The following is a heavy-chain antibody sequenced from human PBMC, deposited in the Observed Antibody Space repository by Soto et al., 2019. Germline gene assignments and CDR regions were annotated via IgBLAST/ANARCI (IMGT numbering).Heavy chain of an antibody. CDR1: GYTFTSYG. CDR3: ARRPGYSSGWVDY. Sequence: ASVKVSCKASGYTFTSYGISWVRQAPGQGLEWMGWISAYNGNTNYAQKLQGRVTMTKDTSTSTAYMEPRSLRSDDTAVYYCARRPGYSSGWVDYGGQGTLVTV. J-gene: IGHJ4*02. V-gene: IGHV1-18*04. CDR2: ISAYNGNT. D-gene: IGHD6-19*01.